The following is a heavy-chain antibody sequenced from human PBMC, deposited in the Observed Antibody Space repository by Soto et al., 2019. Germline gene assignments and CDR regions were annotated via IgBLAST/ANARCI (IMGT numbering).Heavy chain of an antibody. Sequence: QITLKESGPTLAQPTQTLTLTCTFSGFSLTTDRVGVGWIRQPPGEALEWLAVIYWDDSKTYRPSLESRLTLTKDTSKTQLALTMTNMDSLDTATCSCAHAYVGRSLYWGQGTLVTVSS. CDR3: AHAYVGRSLY. V-gene: IGHV2-5*02. CDR1: GFSLTTDRVG. CDR2: IYWDDSK. J-gene: IGHJ4*02. D-gene: IGHD3-10*02.